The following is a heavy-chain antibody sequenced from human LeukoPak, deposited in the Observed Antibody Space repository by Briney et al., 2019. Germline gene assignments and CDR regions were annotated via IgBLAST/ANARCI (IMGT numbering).Heavy chain of an antibody. CDR2: IWYDGSNK. D-gene: IGHD3-10*01. V-gene: IGHV3-33*01. J-gene: IGHJ5*02. CDR3: ARDLRGYYGSGSYSWFDP. Sequence: GGSLRLSCAASGFTFSSYGMHWVRQAPGKGLEWVAVIWYDGSNKYYADSVKGRFTISRDNSKNTLYLQMNSLRAEDTAVYYCARDLRGYYGSGSYSWFDPWGQGTLVTVSS. CDR1: GFTFSSYG.